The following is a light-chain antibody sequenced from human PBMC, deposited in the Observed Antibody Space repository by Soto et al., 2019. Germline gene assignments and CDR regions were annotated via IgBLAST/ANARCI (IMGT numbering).Light chain of an antibody. V-gene: IGKV3-11*01. J-gene: IGKJ4*01. CDR2: DAS. CDR3: QQRSNWPLT. CDR1: QSVSSY. Sequence: IVLTQSPAPLSLSPGERATLSCKASQSVSSYLAWYHQKPGQAPRLLIYDASNRATGIPARFSGSGSGTDFTLTISSLEPEDVAVYYCQQRSNWPLTLGGGTKVDI.